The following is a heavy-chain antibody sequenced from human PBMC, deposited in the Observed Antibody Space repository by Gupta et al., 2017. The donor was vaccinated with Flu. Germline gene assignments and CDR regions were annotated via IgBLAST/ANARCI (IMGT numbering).Heavy chain of an antibody. V-gene: IGHV3-23*01. Sequence: EVQLLASGGGLVQPGGSLRLSCAASGFTFSDFVMSWVRKTPGKGLEWVSAISGGDGTTYYAESVKGRFTMSRDTSRNTLYLQMNSLRAEDTAVYYCAFSAGYCYSTTCYFDFDYWGLGTLVTVSS. CDR3: AFSAGYCYSTTCYFDFDY. D-gene: IGHD2-2*01. J-gene: IGHJ4*02. CDR2: ISGGDGTT. CDR1: GFTFSDFV.